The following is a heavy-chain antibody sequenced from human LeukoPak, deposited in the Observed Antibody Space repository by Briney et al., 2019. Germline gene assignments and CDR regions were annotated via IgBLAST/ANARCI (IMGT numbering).Heavy chain of an antibody. D-gene: IGHD2-21*02. J-gene: IGHJ4*02. Sequence: ASVKVSCKDSGYIFTSYGISWVRQAPGQGLEWLGWINTYNANTNYAQKLQGRVTMTTDTSTNTAYMELRSLRSGDTAVYYCARVKGGDSRDYWGQGTLVTVSS. CDR2: INTYNANT. V-gene: IGHV1-18*01. CDR3: ARVKGGDSRDY. CDR1: GYIFTSYG.